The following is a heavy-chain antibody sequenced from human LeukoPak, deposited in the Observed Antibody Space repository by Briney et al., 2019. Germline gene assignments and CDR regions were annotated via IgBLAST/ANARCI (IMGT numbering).Heavy chain of an antibody. J-gene: IGHJ5*02. Sequence: SKTLSLTCTVSGYSISSGYYWGWIRQPPGKGLEWIGSIYYSGSTYYNPSLKSRVTISVDTSKNQFSLKLSSVTAADTAVYYCARDPFRAKAAAGSRTRRFDPWGQGTLVTVSS. CDR3: ARDPFRAKAAAGSRTRRFDP. CDR1: GYSISSGYY. CDR2: IYYSGST. D-gene: IGHD6-13*01. V-gene: IGHV4-38-2*02.